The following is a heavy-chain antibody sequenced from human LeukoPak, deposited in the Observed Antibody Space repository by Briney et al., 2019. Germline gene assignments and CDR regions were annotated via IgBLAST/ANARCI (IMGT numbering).Heavy chain of an antibody. CDR2: FSGGGDS. CDR3: GKEVERHFDLKY. J-gene: IGHJ4*02. CDR1: GFTSDIYA. V-gene: IGHV3-23*01. Sequence: QPGGSLRLSCAASGFTSDIYAVSWVRQAPGKGLEWVSAFSGGGDSYYADSVKGRFTISRDNSKKILYLQMNSLRAEDTAVYYCGKEVERHFDLKYWGQGTLVTVSS.